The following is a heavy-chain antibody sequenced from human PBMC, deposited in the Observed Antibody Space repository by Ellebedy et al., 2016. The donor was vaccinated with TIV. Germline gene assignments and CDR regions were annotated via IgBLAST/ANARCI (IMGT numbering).Heavy chain of an antibody. V-gene: IGHV3-30*04. J-gene: IGHJ4*02. CDR3: TKEGAVAGAPAYLAYDY. D-gene: IGHD6-19*01. CDR2: ISSHGMTT. CDR1: GFDFDEFA. Sequence: GESLKISCAASGFDFDEFAVHSVRQAPGQGLEWVAVISSHGMTTYYADSVKGRFTISRDNSNNSLYLQMNSLRAEDTAVYFCTKEGAVAGAPAYLAYDYWGQGTLVTVSS.